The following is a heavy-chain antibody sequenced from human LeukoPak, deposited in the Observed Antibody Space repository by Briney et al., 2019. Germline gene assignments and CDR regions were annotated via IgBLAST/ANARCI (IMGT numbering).Heavy chain of an antibody. CDR2: IIPILGIA. D-gene: IGHD6-6*01. V-gene: IGHV1-69*04. CDR3: AREEVAAHQYNWFDP. CDR1: GGTFSSYT. Sequence: ASVKVSCKASGGTFSSYTISWVRQAPGQGLEWMGRIIPILGIANYAQKFQGRVTITADKSTSTAYMELSSLRSEDTAVYYCAREEVAAHQYNWFDPWGQGTLVTVSS. J-gene: IGHJ5*02.